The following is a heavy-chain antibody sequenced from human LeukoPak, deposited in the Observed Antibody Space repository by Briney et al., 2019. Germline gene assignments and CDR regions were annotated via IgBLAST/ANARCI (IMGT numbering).Heavy chain of an antibody. CDR1: GFTFSSYA. Sequence: GRSLRLSCAASGFTFSSYAMHWVRQAPGKGLEWVAVISYDGSNKYYADSVKGRFTISRDNSKNTLYLQMNSLRAEDTAVYYCARDRGGYCSGGSCYLLDYWAREPWSPSPQ. D-gene: IGHD2-15*01. J-gene: IGHJ4*02. V-gene: IGHV3-30-3*01. CDR3: ARDRGGYCSGGSCYLLDY. CDR2: ISYDGSNK.